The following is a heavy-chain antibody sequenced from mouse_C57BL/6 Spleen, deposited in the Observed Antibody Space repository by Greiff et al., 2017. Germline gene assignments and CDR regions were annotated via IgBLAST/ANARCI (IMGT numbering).Heavy chain of an antibody. V-gene: IGHV6-3*01. J-gene: IGHJ4*01. CDR1: GFTFSNYW. D-gene: IGHD2-4*01. CDR3: TNHYDYDGYAMDY. Sequence: EVKVEESGGGLVQPGGSMKLSCVASGFTFSNYWMNWVRQSPEKGLEWVAQIRLKSDNYATHYAESVKGRFTISRDDSKSSVYLQMNNLRAEDTGIYYCTNHYDYDGYAMDYWGQGTSVTVSS. CDR2: IRLKSDNYAT.